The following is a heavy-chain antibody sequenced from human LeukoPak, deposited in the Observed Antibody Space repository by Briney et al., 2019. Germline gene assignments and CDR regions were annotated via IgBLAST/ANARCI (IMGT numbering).Heavy chain of an antibody. CDR3: ARLTSTIPDAFDI. CDR1: GFTFSTSV. Sequence: GGALRLSFAASGFTFSTSVMHWVRPAPGEGLENFLAINSNGGSTYYGNSVKGRFTISRDNSKNTLYLQMGSLRPEDMAVYYCARLTSTIPDAFDIWGQGTMVTVSS. D-gene: IGHD3-3*01. V-gene: IGHV3-64*01. J-gene: IGHJ3*02. CDR2: INSNGGST.